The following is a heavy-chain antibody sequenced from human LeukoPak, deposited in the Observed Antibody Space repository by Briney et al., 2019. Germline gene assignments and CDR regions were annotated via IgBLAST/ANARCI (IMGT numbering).Heavy chain of an antibody. V-gene: IGHV3-23*01. Sequence: GGSLRLYCAASGYTFSSYDMSWVRQAPGKGLEWVSAISGSGGSTYYADSVKGRFTISRDNSKNTLYLQMNSLRAEDTAVYYCVRGGRTNSPLDYWGQGTLVTVSS. J-gene: IGHJ4*01. CDR1: GYTFSSYD. CDR3: VRGGRTNSPLDY. D-gene: IGHD1/OR15-1a*01. CDR2: ISGSGGST.